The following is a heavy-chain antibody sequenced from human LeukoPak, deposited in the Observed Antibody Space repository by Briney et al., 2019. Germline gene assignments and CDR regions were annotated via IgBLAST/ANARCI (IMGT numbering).Heavy chain of an antibody. D-gene: IGHD3-22*01. CDR2: IFYNGST. V-gene: IGHV4-59*08. Sequence: SETLSPTCTVSGGSVSSYYWTWIRQPPGKGLEWIGYIFYNGSTNYNPSLKSQVTISVDTSKNQFSLKLRSVSAADTAVYYCASGYYYDSSRYYRFDYWGQGTLVTVSS. J-gene: IGHJ4*02. CDR1: GGSVSSYY. CDR3: ASGYYYDSSRYYRFDY.